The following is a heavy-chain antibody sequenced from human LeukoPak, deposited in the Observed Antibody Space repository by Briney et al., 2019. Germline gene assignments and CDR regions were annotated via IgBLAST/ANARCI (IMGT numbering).Heavy chain of an antibody. D-gene: IGHD3-22*01. Sequence: ASVKVSCKASGYTFIGYYMHWVRQVPGQGLEWVGWINPKSGGTDYAQKFQGRVTMTTDTSISTAYMELSRLRSDDTAVYYCARDRRQNYYDSDVQDHWGQGTLVTVSS. CDR2: INPKSGGT. CDR3: ARDRRQNYYDSDVQDH. CDR1: GYTFIGYY. V-gene: IGHV1-2*02. J-gene: IGHJ4*02.